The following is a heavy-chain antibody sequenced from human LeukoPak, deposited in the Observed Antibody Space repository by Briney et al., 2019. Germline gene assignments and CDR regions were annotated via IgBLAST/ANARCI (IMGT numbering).Heavy chain of an antibody. J-gene: IGHJ4*02. CDR3: ARDRYDFWSGTSFCFDY. CDR2: ISYDGSNT. CDR1: GFTFSSYA. D-gene: IGHD3-3*01. Sequence: GGSLRLSCAASGFTFSSYAMHWVRQAPGKGLEWVAVISYDGSNTYYADSVKGRFTISRDNSKNTLYLQMNSLRAEDTAVYYCARDRYDFWSGTSFCFDYWGQGTLVTVSS. V-gene: IGHV3-30-3*01.